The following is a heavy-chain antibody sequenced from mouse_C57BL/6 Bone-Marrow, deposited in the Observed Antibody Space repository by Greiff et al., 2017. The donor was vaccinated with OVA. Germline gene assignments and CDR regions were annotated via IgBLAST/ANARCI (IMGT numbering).Heavy chain of an antibody. D-gene: IGHD1-1*01. CDR3: ASSSATVVATDFDY. J-gene: IGHJ2*01. CDR2: ILPGSGST. Sequence: VQLVESGAELMKPGASVKLSCKATGYTFTGYWIEWVKQRPGHGLEWIGEILPGSGSTNYNEKFKGKATFTADTSSNTAYMQRSSLTTEDSAIYYSASSSATVVATDFDYWGQGTTLTGSS. V-gene: IGHV1-9*01. CDR1: GYTFTGYW.